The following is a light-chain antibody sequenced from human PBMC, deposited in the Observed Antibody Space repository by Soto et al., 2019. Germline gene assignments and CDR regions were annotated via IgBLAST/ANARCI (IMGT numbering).Light chain of an antibody. J-gene: IGLJ2*01. CDR1: SSDVAAYNY. CDR3: SSYTGSNTLVV. Sequence: QSALTQPASVSGSPGQSITISCTETSSDVAAYNYVSWYQQYPGKAPKLMIYEVSKRPSGVSNRFSGSKSGNAASLTISGLQPEDEAAYYCSSYTGSNTLVVFGGGTKLTVL. CDR2: EVS. V-gene: IGLV2-14*01.